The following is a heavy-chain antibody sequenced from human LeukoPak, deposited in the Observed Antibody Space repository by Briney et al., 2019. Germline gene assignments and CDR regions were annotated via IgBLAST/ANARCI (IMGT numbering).Heavy chain of an antibody. Sequence: GGSLRLSCAASGFTFSSYAMSWVRQAPGKGLEWVSAISGSGGSTYYTDSVKGRFTISRDNSKNTLYLQMNSLRAEDTAVYYGARGEGYMGPGSDYWGQGTLVTVSS. V-gene: IGHV3-23*01. CDR2: ISGSGGST. D-gene: IGHD3-16*02. CDR3: ARGEGYMGPGSDY. J-gene: IGHJ4*02. CDR1: GFTFSSYA.